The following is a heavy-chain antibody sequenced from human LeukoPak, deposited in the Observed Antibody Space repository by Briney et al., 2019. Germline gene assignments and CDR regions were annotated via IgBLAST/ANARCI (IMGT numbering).Heavy chain of an antibody. CDR2: IKPSGDNT. Sequence: GASVKVSCKTSGYSFTNYNLHWVRQAPGQRLEWMGIIKPSGDNTNNARKFQGRVTMTSDTSTSTVYMELSSLKFEDTAVYYCARVRDGYNDAYDFWGQGTMVTVTS. D-gene: IGHD5-24*01. CDR1: GYSFTNYN. J-gene: IGHJ3*01. V-gene: IGHV1-46*01. CDR3: ARVRDGYNDAYDF.